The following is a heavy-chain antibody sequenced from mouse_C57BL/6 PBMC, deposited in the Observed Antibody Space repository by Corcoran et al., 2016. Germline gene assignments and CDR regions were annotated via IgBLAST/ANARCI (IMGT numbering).Heavy chain of an antibody. CDR2: ITVKSDNFGA. D-gene: IGHD2-1*01. V-gene: IGHV13-2*01. CDR3: SRGNYEGFAY. J-gene: IGHJ3*01. Sequence: QVQLVETGGGLVRPGNSLKLSCVTSGFTFSNYRKHWLRQPPGKRPEWIAVITVKSDNFGANYAESVKGRFAISRDDAKSSVFLEMNRLREEETATYFCSRGNYEGFAYWGQGTLVTVSA. CDR1: GFTFSNYR.